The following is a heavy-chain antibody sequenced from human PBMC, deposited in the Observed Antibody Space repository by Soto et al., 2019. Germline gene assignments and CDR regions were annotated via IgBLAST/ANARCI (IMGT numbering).Heavy chain of an antibody. CDR1: GYSITNGYY. CDR2: IYHSGST. Sequence: SETLSLTCAVSGYSITNGYYWGWRRQRTGQGLEWIGTIYHSGSTYYNPSLKTRVTISVDTSKNQFSLKLSSVTAADTAVYYCARALYCSGGSCSPLRGMDVWGQGTTVT. D-gene: IGHD2-15*01. J-gene: IGHJ6*02. V-gene: IGHV4-38-2*01. CDR3: ARALYCSGGSCSPLRGMDV.